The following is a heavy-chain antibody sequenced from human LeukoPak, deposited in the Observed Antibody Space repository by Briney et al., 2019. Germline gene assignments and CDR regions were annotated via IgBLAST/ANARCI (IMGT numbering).Heavy chain of an antibody. V-gene: IGHV3-23*01. CDR1: GFSFSTYA. CDR2: IRGGGEK. D-gene: IGHD1-1*01. CDR3: AKANWISNADAVW. Sequence: GGSLRLSCAVSGFSFSTYAMSWVRQAPARGLEWVSSIRGGGEKFYADFVRGRFTLSRDDSTNTVYLQLNNLRVEDTAVYYCAKANWISNADAVWWGQGTLVTVSS. J-gene: IGHJ4*02.